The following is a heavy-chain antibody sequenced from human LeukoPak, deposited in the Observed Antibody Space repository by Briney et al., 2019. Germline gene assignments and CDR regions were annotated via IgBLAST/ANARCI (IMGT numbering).Heavy chain of an antibody. V-gene: IGHV1-2*02. J-gene: IGHJ4*02. CDR1: GYTFTGYY. D-gene: IGHD3-22*01. CDR2: INPNSGGT. Sequence: ASVKVSCKASGYTFTGYYMHWVRQAPGQGLEWMGWINPNSGGTNYAQKFQGRVTMTRETSIRTAYMELSRLRSDDTAVYYCARCGSDYYDSSGYYYYFDYWGQGTLVTVSS. CDR3: ARCGSDYYDSSGYYYYFDY.